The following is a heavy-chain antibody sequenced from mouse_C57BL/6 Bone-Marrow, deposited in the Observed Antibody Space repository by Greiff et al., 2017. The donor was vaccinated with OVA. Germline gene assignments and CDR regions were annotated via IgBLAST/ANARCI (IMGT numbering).Heavy chain of an antibody. V-gene: IGHV1-18*01. CDR3: ARGETYYDYDEGYAMDY. Sequence: VQLQQSGPELVKPGASVKIPCKASGYTFTDYNMDWVKQSHGKSLEWIGDINPNNGGTIYNQKFKGKATLTVDKSSSTAYMELRSLTSEDTAVYYRARGETYYDYDEGYAMDYWGQGTSVTVSS. J-gene: IGHJ4*01. D-gene: IGHD2-4*01. CDR2: INPNNGGT. CDR1: GYTFTDYN.